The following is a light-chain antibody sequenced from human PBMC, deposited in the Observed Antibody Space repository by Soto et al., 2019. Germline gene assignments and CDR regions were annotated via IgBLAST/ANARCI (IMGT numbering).Light chain of an antibody. CDR2: EVI. J-gene: IGLJ2*01. V-gene: IGLV2-8*01. CDR1: YSDVGGSNY. CDR3: SSNVVGTNLKI. Sequence: QSVLTQPPSASGSPGQSVTISCTGTYSDVGGSNYVSWYQQHPGKAPKLVIYEVIQRPSGVPDRFSGSRSGNMASLTVSRLQAEDEADYYCSSNVVGTNLKIFGGGTKLTVL.